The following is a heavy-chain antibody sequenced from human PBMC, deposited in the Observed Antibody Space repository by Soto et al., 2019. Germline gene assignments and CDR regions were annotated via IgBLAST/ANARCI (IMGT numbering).Heavy chain of an antibody. D-gene: IGHD1-7*01. CDR3: ASRDPGTSVDY. J-gene: IGHJ4*02. Sequence: QVQLQESGPGLVKPSGTLSLTCAVSGGSFTSNNWWTWVRQPPGQGLEWIGEIYRTGSTNYNPSLKSRVTISLDKPDTQFSLRVTSLTAADTAVYYWASRDPGTSVDYWGQGTLVTVSS. CDR2: IYRTGST. V-gene: IGHV4-4*02. CDR1: GGSFTSNNW.